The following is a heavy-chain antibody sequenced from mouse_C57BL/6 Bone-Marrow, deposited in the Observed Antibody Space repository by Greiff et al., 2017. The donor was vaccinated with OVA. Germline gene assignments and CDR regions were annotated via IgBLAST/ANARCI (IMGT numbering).Heavy chain of an antibody. V-gene: IGHV5-17*01. CDR3: ARIGFITTVVRYFDV. CDR1: GFTFSDYG. Sequence: EVKLMESGGGLVKPGGSLKLSCAASGFTFSDYGMHWVRQAPEKGLEWVAYISSGSSTIYYADTVKGRFTISRDNAKNTLFLQMTSLRSEDTAMYYCARIGFITTVVRYFDVWGTGTTVTVSS. D-gene: IGHD1-1*01. J-gene: IGHJ1*03. CDR2: ISSGSSTI.